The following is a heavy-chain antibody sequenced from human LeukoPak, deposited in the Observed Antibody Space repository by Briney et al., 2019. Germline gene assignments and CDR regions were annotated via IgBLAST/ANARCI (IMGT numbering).Heavy chain of an antibody. V-gene: IGHV3-66*01. Sequence: GGSLRLSCAASGFILSSNYMSGVRQARGKGLEWVSVIYSGGSTYYADSVKGRLTISRDNCKNTLYLQMNSLRAEDTAVYYCARGHLPPYMDVWGKGTTVTISS. CDR1: GFILSSNY. D-gene: IGHD5/OR15-5a*01. J-gene: IGHJ6*03. CDR3: ARGHLPPYMDV. CDR2: IYSGGST.